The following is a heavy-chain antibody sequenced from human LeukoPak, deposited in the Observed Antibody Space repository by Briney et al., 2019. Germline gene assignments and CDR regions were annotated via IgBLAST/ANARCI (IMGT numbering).Heavy chain of an antibody. J-gene: IGHJ4*02. CDR3: ASSFLSGSYSVPGFDY. Sequence: PGGSLRLSCAASGFTFSSYSMNWVRQAPGKGLEWVSSISSSSYIYYADSVKGRFTISRDNAKNSLYLQMNSLRAEDTAVYYCASSFLSGSYSVPGFDYWGQGTLVTVSS. V-gene: IGHV3-21*01. D-gene: IGHD1-26*01. CDR1: GFTFSSYS. CDR2: ISSSSYI.